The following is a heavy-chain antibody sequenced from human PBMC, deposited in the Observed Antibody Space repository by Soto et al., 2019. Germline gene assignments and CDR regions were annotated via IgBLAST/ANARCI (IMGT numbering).Heavy chain of an antibody. CDR2: ISYDGSNK. D-gene: IGHD3-3*01. V-gene: IGHV3-30*18. Sequence: PGGSLRLSCAASGFTFSSYGMHWVRQAPGKGLEWVAVISYDGSNKYYADSVKGRFTISRDNSKNTLYLQMNSLRAEDTAVYYCAKGSGLFFDWGQGTLVTISS. CDR3: AKGSGLFFD. J-gene: IGHJ4*02. CDR1: GFTFSSYG.